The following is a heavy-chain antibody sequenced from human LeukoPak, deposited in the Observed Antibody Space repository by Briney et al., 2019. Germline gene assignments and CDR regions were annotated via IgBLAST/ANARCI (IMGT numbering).Heavy chain of an antibody. CDR3: AKDHLSGGSYYYFDY. CDR2: ISGSGGST. J-gene: IGHJ4*02. V-gene: IGHV3-23*01. CDR1: GFTFSSFA. Sequence: GGSLRLSCAASGFTFSSFAMTWVRQAPGKGLEWVSVISGSGGSTYYAASVKGRFAISRDNSKNTLYLQMNSLRAEDTAVYYCAKDHLSGGSYYYFDYWGQGTLVTVSS. D-gene: IGHD1-26*01.